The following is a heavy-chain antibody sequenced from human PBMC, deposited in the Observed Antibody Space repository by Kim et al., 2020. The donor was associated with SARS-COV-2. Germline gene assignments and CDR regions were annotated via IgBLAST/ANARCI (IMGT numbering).Heavy chain of an antibody. CDR1: GYTFTSYA. D-gene: IGHD4-17*01. CDR2: INAGNGNT. CDR3: ARDHRSGRDYGRPPRGFDP. Sequence: ASVKVSCKASGYTFTSYAMHWVRQAPGQRLEWMGWINAGNGNTKYSQKFQGRVTITRDTSASTAYMELSSLRSEDTAVYYCARDHRSGRDYGRPPRGFDPWGQGTLVTVSS. V-gene: IGHV1-3*01. J-gene: IGHJ5*02.